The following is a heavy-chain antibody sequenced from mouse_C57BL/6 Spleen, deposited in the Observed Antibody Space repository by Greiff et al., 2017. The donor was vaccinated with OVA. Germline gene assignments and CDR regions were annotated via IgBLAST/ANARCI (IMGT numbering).Heavy chain of an antibody. D-gene: IGHD2-3*01. Sequence: QVQLQQPGAELVRPGSSVKLSCTASGYTFTSYWMHWVKQRPIQGLEWIGNIDPSDSGTHYNQKFKDKATFTVDKSSITAYMQLSSLTSEDSAVVYCSRNDGYYAWFAYWGQGTPVTVSA. CDR2: IDPSDSGT. CDR3: SRNDGYYAWFAY. J-gene: IGHJ3*01. V-gene: IGHV1-52*01. CDR1: GYTFTSYW.